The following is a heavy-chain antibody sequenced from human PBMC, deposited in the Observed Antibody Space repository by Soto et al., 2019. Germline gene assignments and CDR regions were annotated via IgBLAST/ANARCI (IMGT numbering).Heavy chain of an antibody. CDR3: ATSWRKGGGYYYYMDV. Sequence: GASVKVSCNVSGYTLTELSMHLVRQAPGKGLEWMGGFDPEDGETIYAQRFQGRVTMTEDTSTDTAYMELSSLRSEDTAVYYCATSWRKGGGYYYYMDVWGKGTTVTVSS. J-gene: IGHJ6*03. D-gene: IGHD2-15*01. CDR1: GYTLTELS. CDR2: FDPEDGET. V-gene: IGHV1-24*01.